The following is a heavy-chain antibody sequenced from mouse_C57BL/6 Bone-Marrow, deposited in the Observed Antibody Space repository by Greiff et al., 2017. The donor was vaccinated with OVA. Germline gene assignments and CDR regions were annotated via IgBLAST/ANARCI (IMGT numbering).Heavy chain of an antibody. V-gene: IGHV5-16*01. CDR2: INYDGSST. Sequence: EVKLMESEGGLVQPGSSMKLSCTASGFTFSDYYIAWVRQVPEKGLEWVANINYDGSSTYYLDSLKSRFIISRDNAKNILYLQMSSLKSEDTATYYCARDRGYYSKGFDYWGQGTTLTVSS. CDR1: GFTFSDYY. D-gene: IGHD2-5*01. J-gene: IGHJ2*01. CDR3: ARDRGYYSKGFDY.